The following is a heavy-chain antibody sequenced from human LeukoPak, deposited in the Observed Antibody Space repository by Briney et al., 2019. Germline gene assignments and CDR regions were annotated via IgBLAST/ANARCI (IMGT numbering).Heavy chain of an antibody. CDR3: AREAYASGNYYSDY. CDR2: IDKDGNKM. D-gene: IGHD3-10*01. CDR1: GFMFSSYW. V-gene: IGHV3-74*03. J-gene: IGHJ4*02. Sequence: SGGSLRLSCAASGFMFSSYWMHRVRQAPGKGLVWVSRIDKDGNKMKYADSVKGRFTISRDNAKNTLYLQMNSLRAEDTAVYYCAREAYASGNYYSDYWGQGTLVTVSS.